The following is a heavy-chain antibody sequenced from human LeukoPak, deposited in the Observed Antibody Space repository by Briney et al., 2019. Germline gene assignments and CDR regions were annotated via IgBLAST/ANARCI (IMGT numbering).Heavy chain of an antibody. J-gene: IGHJ4*02. CDR1: GGSISTSTYY. Sequence: PSETLSLTCTVSGGSISTSTYYWAWIRQPPGKGLEWIGRIYYTGSTYYNPSLKSRVSISVDTSKNQSSLKLNSVTATDTATYYCARLNSYMTAFDYWGQGALVTVSS. V-gene: IGHV4-39*01. D-gene: IGHD2-21*01. CDR3: ARLNSYMTAFDY. CDR2: IYYTGST.